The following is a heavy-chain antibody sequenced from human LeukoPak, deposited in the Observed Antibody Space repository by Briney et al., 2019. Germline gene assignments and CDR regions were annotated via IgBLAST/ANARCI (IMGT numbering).Heavy chain of an antibody. V-gene: IGHV4-30-4*08. J-gene: IGHJ5*02. Sequence: SETLSLTCTVSGGSISSGDYYWSWIRQPPGKGLEWIGYIYYSGSTYYNPSLKSRVIISVDTSKNQFSLKLSSVTAADTAVYYCARVPAAIGGFDPWGQGTLVTVSS. CDR2: IYYSGST. CDR1: GGSISSGDYY. CDR3: ARVPAAIGGFDP. D-gene: IGHD2-2*01.